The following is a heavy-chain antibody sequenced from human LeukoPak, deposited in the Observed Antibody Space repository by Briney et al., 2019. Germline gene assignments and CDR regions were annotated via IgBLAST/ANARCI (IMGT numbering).Heavy chain of an antibody. CDR2: TNPNSGNI. CDR1: GYTFTSYD. Sequence: ASVKVSCKASGYTFTSYDINWVRQATGQGLEWMGWTNPNSGNIGYAQKFQGRVTMTRNTSISTAYMELSSLRSEDTAVYYCARFQAADDYGDYGAYYYYGMDVWGQGTTVTVSS. D-gene: IGHD4-17*01. CDR3: ARFQAADDYGDYGAYYYYGMDV. J-gene: IGHJ6*02. V-gene: IGHV1-8*01.